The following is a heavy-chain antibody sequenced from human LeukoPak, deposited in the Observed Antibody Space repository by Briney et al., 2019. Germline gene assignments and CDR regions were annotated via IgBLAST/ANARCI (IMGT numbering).Heavy chain of an antibody. CDR1: GYTFTGYY. V-gene: IGHV1-2*06. D-gene: IGHD6-19*01. Sequence: ASVKVSCKASGYTFTGYYMHWVRQAPEQGLEWMGRINPNSGGTNYAQKFQGRVTMTRDTSISTAYMELSRLRSDDTAVYYCARVRHSGWYSSFDYWGQGTLVTVSS. CDR3: ARVRHSGWYSSFDY. J-gene: IGHJ4*02. CDR2: INPNSGGT.